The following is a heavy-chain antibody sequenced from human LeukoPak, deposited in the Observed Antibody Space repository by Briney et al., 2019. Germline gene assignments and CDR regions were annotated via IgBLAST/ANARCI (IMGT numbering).Heavy chain of an antibody. D-gene: IGHD6-6*01. CDR2: IYYSGST. CDR1: GGSISSYY. Sequence: SETLSLTCTVSGGSISSYYWSWIRQPPGKGLEWIGYIYYSGSTNYNPSLKSRVTISVDTSKNQLSLKLSSVTAADTAVYYCARAGGSIAARLDYWGQGTLVTVSS. V-gene: IGHV4-59*01. CDR3: ARAGGSIAARLDY. J-gene: IGHJ4*02.